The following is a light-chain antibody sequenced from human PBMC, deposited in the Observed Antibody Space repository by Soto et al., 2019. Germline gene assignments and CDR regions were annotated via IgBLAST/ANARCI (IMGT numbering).Light chain of an antibody. CDR3: QQRSKWPRT. CDR1: QSVSGY. CDR2: DAS. J-gene: IGKJ1*01. V-gene: IGKV3-11*01. Sequence: EIVLTQSPATLSLSPGERATLSCRASQSVSGYLAWYQQKPGQAPRLLIYDASNRATGIPARFSGSGSGTDFTLTISSLAPEDFAVYYCQQRSKWPRTFGQGTKVEIK.